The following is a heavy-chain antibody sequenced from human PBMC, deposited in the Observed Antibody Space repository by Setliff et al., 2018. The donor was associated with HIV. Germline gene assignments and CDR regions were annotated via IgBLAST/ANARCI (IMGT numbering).Heavy chain of an antibody. D-gene: IGHD2-21*02. V-gene: IGHV4-34*01. Sequence: SETLSLTCAVYGGSLSGYYWSWIRQPPGKGLEWFGEINHSGSTNYNPSLKSRVTISVDTSKNQFSLKLSSATAADTAVYYCTRSLVVTAHLDYWGQGTLVTVSS. CDR2: INHSGST. CDR3: TRSLVVTAHLDY. CDR1: GGSLSGYY. J-gene: IGHJ4*02.